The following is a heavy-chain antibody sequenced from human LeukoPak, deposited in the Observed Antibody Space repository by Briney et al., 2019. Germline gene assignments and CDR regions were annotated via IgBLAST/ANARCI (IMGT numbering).Heavy chain of an antibody. CDR1: GGSFSGYY. V-gene: IGHV4-34*01. D-gene: IGHD3-10*01. Sequence: SETLSLTCAVYGGSFSGYYWSWIRQPPGKGLEWIGEINHSGSTNYNPSLKSRVTISVDTSKNQFSLKLSSVTAADTAVYYCASIWFGDGYFDYWGQGTLVTVSS. J-gene: IGHJ4*02. CDR2: INHSGST. CDR3: ASIWFGDGYFDY.